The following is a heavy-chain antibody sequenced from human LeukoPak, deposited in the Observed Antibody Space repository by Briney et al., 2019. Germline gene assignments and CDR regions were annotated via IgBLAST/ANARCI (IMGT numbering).Heavy chain of an antibody. CDR3: ARARRSIAARPRDAFDI. D-gene: IGHD6-6*01. V-gene: IGHV4-34*01. CDR1: GGSFSGYY. CDR2: INHSGST. Sequence: SETLSLTRAVYGGSFSGYYWSWIRQPPGKGLEWIGEINHSGSTNYNPSLMSRVTISVDTSKNQFSLKLSSVTAADTAVYYCARARRSIAARPRDAFDIWGQGTMVTVSS. J-gene: IGHJ3*02.